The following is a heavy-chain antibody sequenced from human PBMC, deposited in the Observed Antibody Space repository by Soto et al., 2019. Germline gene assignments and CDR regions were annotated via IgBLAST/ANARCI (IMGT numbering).Heavy chain of an antibody. Sequence: GGSLRLSCAASGFTFSSYGMHWVRQAPGKGLEWVAVIWYDGSNKYYADSVKGRFTISRDNSKNTLYLQMNSLRAEDTAVYYCARDSGRSSGWLEPGAFDIWGQGTMVTVSS. J-gene: IGHJ3*02. CDR2: IWYDGSNK. CDR3: ARDSGRSSGWLEPGAFDI. D-gene: IGHD6-19*01. CDR1: GFTFSSYG. V-gene: IGHV3-33*01.